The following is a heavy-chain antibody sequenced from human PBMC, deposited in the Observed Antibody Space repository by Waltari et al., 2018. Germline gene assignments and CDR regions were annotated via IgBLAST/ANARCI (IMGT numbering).Heavy chain of an antibody. Sequence: QVQLQESGPGLVKPSETLSLTCAVSGYSISSGYSWGWIRQPPGKGLEWIGSIYHSGSTYYNPSLKSRVTISVDTSKNQFSLKLSSVTAADTAVYYCARELELLQNWFDPWGQGTLVTVSS. J-gene: IGHJ5*02. D-gene: IGHD1-7*01. CDR2: IYHSGST. CDR1: GYSISSGYS. CDR3: ARELELLQNWFDP. V-gene: IGHV4-38-2*02.